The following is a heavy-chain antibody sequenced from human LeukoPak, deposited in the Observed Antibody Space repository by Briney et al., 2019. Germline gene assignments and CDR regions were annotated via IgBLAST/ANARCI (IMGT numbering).Heavy chain of an antibody. J-gene: IGHJ4*02. CDR1: GGTFSSYA. CDR2: IIPIFGTA. D-gene: IGHD6-19*01. V-gene: IGHV1-69*13. Sequence: ASVKVSCKASGGTFSSYAISWVRQAPGQGLEWMGGIIPIFGTANYAQKFQGRVTITADESTSTAYMELSSLRSEDTAVYYCARGPTYSSGWYFDYWGQGTLVTVSS. CDR3: ARGPTYSSGWYFDY.